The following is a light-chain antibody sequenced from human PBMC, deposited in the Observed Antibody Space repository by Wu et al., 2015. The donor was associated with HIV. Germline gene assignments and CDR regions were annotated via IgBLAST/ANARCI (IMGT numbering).Light chain of an antibody. CDR1: QGISNS. V-gene: IGKV1-NL1*01. Sequence: DIQMTQSPSSLSASVGDRVIITCRASQGISNSLAWYQQKPGKAPKLLLYGASILESGVPSRFSGSGSGTGYTLTISSLQPEDFATYYCQQYSSIPKWTFGQGTKVEIK. CDR2: GAS. CDR3: QQYSSIPKWT. J-gene: IGKJ1*01.